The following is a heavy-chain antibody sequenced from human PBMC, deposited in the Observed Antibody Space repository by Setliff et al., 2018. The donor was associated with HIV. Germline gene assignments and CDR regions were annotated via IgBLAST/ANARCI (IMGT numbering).Heavy chain of an antibody. CDR2: INHSGST. D-gene: IGHD7-27*01. CDR3: ARHLAGDLDY. J-gene: IGHJ4*02. V-gene: IGHV4-34*01. Sequence: PSETLSLTCAVYGGSFSGYYWSWIRQPPGKGLEWIGEINHSGSTNYNPSLKSRVTISVDTSKNQFSLKLSSVTAADTAVYYCARHLAGDLDYWGQGTLVTVSS. CDR1: GGSFSGYY.